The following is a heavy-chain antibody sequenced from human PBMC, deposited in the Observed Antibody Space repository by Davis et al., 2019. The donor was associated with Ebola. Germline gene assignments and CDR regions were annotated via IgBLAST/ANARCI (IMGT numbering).Heavy chain of an antibody. CDR2: ISGSGGST. D-gene: IGHD3-3*01. Sequence: GESLKISCTDSVITFSSYAMTWVRQAPGQGLEWVSAISGSGGSTYYADSVKGRFIISRDNSKKTLYLQMNSLRAEDTAVYYCAKSGLSFGVVKYHYGMDVWGKGTTVTVSS. CDR3: AKSGLSFGVVKYHYGMDV. J-gene: IGHJ6*04. V-gene: IGHV3-23*01. CDR1: VITFSSYA.